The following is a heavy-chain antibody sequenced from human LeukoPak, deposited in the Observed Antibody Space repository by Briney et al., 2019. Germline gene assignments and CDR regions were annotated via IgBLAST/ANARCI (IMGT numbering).Heavy chain of an antibody. J-gene: IGHJ3*02. Sequence: PSGTLSLTCAVSGGSINSSNWWSWVRQPPGKGLEWIGEIYRSGSTNYNPSLKSRVTISIDKSKNQFSLKLSSMTAADTAVYYCARESYYYDSSGYPGLGDAFDIWGQGTMVTVSS. V-gene: IGHV4-4*02. D-gene: IGHD3-22*01. CDR1: GGSINSSNW. CDR2: IYRSGST. CDR3: ARESYYYDSSGYPGLGDAFDI.